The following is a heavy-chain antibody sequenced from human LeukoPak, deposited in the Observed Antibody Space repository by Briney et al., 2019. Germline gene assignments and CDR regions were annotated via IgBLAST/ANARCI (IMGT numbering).Heavy chain of an antibody. J-gene: IGHJ1*01. CDR1: GFTVSSNY. D-gene: IGHD1-26*01. V-gene: IGHV3-66*01. Sequence: TGGSLRLSCAASGFTVSSNYMSWVRQAPGKGLEWVSVIYSGGSTYYADSVKGRFTISRDNSKNTLYLQMNSLRAEDTAVYYCARGPTWGYFQHWGQGTLVTVSS. CDR2: IYSGGST. CDR3: ARGPTWGYFQH.